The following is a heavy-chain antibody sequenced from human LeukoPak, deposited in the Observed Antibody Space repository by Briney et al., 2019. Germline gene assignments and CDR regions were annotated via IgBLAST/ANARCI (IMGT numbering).Heavy chain of an antibody. CDR1: GFTFSSYG. CDR3: AKASSGYKLYYYYYMDV. J-gene: IGHJ6*03. Sequence: GGSLRLSCAASGFTFSSYGMRWVRQAPGKGLEWVAFIRYDGSNEYYADSVKGRFTISRDNSKNTLYLQMNSLRAEDTAVYYCAKASSGYKLYYYYYMDVWGKGTTVTVSS. D-gene: IGHD3-22*01. CDR2: IRYDGSNE. V-gene: IGHV3-30*02.